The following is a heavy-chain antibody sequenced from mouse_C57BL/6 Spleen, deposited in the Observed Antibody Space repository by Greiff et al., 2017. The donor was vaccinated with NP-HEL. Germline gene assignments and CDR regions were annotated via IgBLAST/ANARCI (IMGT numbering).Heavy chain of an antibody. CDR1: GYTFTSYW. V-gene: IGHV1-50*01. J-gene: IGHJ4*01. CDR3: ARSGNYEFYAMDY. CDR2: IDPSDSYT. Sequence: QVQLQQPGAELVKPGASVKLSCKASGYTFTSYWMQWVKQRPGQGLEWIGEIDPSDSYTNYNQKFKGTATLTVDTSSSTAYMQLSSLTSEDSAVYYCARSGNYEFYAMDYWGQGTSVTVSS. D-gene: IGHD2-1*01.